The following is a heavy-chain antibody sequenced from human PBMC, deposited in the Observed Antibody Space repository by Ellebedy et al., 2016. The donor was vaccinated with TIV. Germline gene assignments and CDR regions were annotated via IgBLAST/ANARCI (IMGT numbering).Heavy chain of an antibody. V-gene: IGHV3-48*03. D-gene: IGHD3-22*01. J-gene: IGHJ6*02. CDR1: GFTFSSYE. Sequence: GESLKISCAASGFTFSSYEMNWVRQAPGKGLEWVSYISSSGSTIYYADSVKGRFTISRDNAKNSLSLQMNSLRAEDTAVYYCAREGEAMIVVGPPYYYYGMDVWGQGTTVTVSS. CDR3: AREGEAMIVVGPPYYYYGMDV. CDR2: ISSSGSTI.